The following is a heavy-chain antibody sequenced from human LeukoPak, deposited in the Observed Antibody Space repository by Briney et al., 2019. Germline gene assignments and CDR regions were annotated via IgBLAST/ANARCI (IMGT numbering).Heavy chain of an antibody. Sequence: GGSLRLSCAVSGFTFSSYSMNWVRQAPGKGLEWVSSISRSSSYIYYADSVKGRLTISRDNAKNSLYLQMNSLRAEDTAVYYCARDYYDSSGYRYYYYYYYMDVWGKGTTVTVSS. V-gene: IGHV3-21*01. CDR3: ARDYYDSSGYRYYYYYYYMDV. D-gene: IGHD3-22*01. J-gene: IGHJ6*03. CDR1: GFTFSSYS. CDR2: ISRSSSYI.